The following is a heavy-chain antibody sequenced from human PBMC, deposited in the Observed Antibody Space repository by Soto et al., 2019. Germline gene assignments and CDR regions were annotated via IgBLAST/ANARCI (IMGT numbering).Heavy chain of an antibody. J-gene: IGHJ4*02. CDR3: ARDTLYYYDSSEIDY. CDR1: GFKFGNAG. Sequence: GGSLRLSCGTSGFKFGNAGVNWVRQAPGKGLEWVGRIKSKVDGSNKYYADSVKGRFTISRDNSKNTLYLQMNSLRAEDTAVYYCARDTLYYYDSSEIDYWGQGTLVTVSS. CDR2: IKSKVDGSNK. V-gene: IGHV3-33*01. D-gene: IGHD3-22*01.